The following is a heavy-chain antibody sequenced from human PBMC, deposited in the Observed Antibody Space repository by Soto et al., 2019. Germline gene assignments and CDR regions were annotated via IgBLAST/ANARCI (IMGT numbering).Heavy chain of an antibody. Sequence: PGGSLILSCAASGSTFSSYAMSWVRQAPGKGLEWVSAISGSGGSTYYADSVKGRFTISRDNSKNTLYLQMNSLRAEDTAVYYCAKDVGGIVATILDYWGQGTLVTVSS. CDR1: GSTFSSYA. D-gene: IGHD5-12*01. V-gene: IGHV3-23*01. CDR2: ISGSGGST. J-gene: IGHJ4*02. CDR3: AKDVGGIVATILDY.